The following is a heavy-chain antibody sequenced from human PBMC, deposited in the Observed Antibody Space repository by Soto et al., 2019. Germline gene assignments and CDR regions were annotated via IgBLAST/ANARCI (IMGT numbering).Heavy chain of an antibody. V-gene: IGHV4-39*01. Sequence: SETLSLTCTVSGGSISSSSYYWGWIRQPPGKGLEWIGSIYYSGSTYYNPSLKSRVTISVDTSKNQFSLKLSSVTASDTAVYYCARQSKAARHLDEWGQGTLVTVSS. J-gene: IGHJ4*02. CDR2: IYYSGST. CDR1: GGSISSSSYY. CDR3: ARQSKAARHLDE. D-gene: IGHD6-6*01.